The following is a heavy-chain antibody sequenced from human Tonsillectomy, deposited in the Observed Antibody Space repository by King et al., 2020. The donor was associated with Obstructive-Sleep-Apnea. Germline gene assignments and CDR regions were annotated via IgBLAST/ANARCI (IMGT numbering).Heavy chain of an antibody. D-gene: IGHD3-22*01. V-gene: IGHV3-7*03. J-gene: IGHJ3*02. Sequence: VQLVESGGGLVQPGGSLRLSCAASGVTFGSYWMTWVRQAPGRGLEWVANIRQDESQKYYVDSVKGRFTISRANAKNSLYLKMNSLRADDTAVYYCARDRSYETTGYYYDVFDMWGQGTMVTVSS. CDR1: GVTFGSYW. CDR2: IRQDESQK. CDR3: ARDRSYETTGYYYDVFDM.